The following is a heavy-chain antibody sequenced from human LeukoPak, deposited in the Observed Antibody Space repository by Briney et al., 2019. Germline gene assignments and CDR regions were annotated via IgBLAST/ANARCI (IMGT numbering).Heavy chain of an antibody. J-gene: IGHJ6*02. Sequence: GSLRLSCAASGFTFSSYSMNWVRQAPGKGLEWVSSISSSSSYIYYADSVKGRFTISRDNAKNSLYLQMNSLRAEDTAVYYCARFDARGVRYGMDVWGQGTMVTVSS. CDR3: ARFDARGVRYGMDV. CDR1: GFTFSSYS. D-gene: IGHD3-10*02. CDR2: ISSSSSYI. V-gene: IGHV3-21*01.